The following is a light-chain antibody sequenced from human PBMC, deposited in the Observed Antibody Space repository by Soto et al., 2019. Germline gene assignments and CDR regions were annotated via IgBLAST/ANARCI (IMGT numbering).Light chain of an antibody. V-gene: IGLV1-40*01. CDR1: RSNIGAGYD. CDR3: QSYASSLSGSRV. Sequence: QSVLTQPPSVSGAPGQRVTISCTGSRSNIGAGYDEHWYQQLPGTAPKLLIYGNSNRPSGVPDRFSGSKSGTSASLAITGLQAEDEADYYCQSYASSLSGSRVFGGGTKVTVL. J-gene: IGLJ3*02. CDR2: GNS.